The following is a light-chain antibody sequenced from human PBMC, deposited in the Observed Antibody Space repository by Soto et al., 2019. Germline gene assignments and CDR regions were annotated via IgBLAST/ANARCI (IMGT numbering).Light chain of an antibody. V-gene: IGKV1-39*01. CDR1: QGIARS. J-gene: IGKJ1*01. CDR2: GAS. Sequence: IQLTQFPSSLSASVGDRVTITCRASQGIARSLNWYQQRPGEAPNLLVYGASNLHSGVPPRFSGSGSGTDYTLTISGLQREDLGTYYCLQSYTTPRTFGQGTTVEIK. CDR3: LQSYTTPRT.